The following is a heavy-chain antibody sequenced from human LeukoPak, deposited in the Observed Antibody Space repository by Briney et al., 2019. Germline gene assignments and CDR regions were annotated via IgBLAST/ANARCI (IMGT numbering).Heavy chain of an antibody. Sequence: GGSLRLSCTASGFTFGDYAMSWVRQAPGKGLEWVGFIRSKAYGGTTEYAASVKGRFTISRDDSKTIAYLQMNSLKTEDTAVYYCTRDSGSYLDWGQGTLVTVSS. CDR3: TRDSGSYLD. D-gene: IGHD1-26*01. CDR2: IRSKAYGGTT. CDR1: GFTFGDYA. V-gene: IGHV3-49*04. J-gene: IGHJ4*02.